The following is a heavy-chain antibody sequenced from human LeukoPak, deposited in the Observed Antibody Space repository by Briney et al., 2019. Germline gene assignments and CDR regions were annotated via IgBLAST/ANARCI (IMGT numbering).Heavy chain of an antibody. CDR2: IYSGGST. V-gene: IGHV3-53*01. J-gene: IGHJ3*02. D-gene: IGHD3-10*01. CDR1: GFTVSSNY. Sequence: PGGSLRLSCAASGFTVSSNYMSWVRQAPGKGLEWVSVIYSGGSTYYADSVKGRFTISRDNSKNTLYLQMNSLRAEDTAVYYCAREPVSYYYGSGSNRNAFDIWGQGTMVTVSS. CDR3: AREPVSYYYGSGSNRNAFDI.